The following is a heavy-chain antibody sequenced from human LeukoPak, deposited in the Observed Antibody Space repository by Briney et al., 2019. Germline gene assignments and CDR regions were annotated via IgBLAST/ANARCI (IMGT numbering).Heavy chain of an antibody. D-gene: IGHD2-15*01. CDR1: GGSFSGYY. CDR3: ARRPRYCSGGSCYFFDY. Sequence: PSETLSLTCAVYGGSFSGYYWSWIRQPPGKGLVWIGEINHSGSTNYNPSLKSRVTISVDTSKNQFSLKLSSVTAADTAVYYCARRPRYCSGGSCYFFDYWGQGTLVTVSS. V-gene: IGHV4-34*01. J-gene: IGHJ4*02. CDR2: INHSGST.